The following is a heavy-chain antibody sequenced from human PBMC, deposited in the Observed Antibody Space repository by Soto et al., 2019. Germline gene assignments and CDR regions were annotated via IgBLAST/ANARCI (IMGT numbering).Heavy chain of an antibody. J-gene: IGHJ4*01. CDR1: GFMFSAYA. CDR2: MSYDGTNK. CDR3: ARDPSPYTSGWYGIDF. Sequence: PGGSLRLSCTASGFMFSAYAMLWVRQAPGKGLEWVAAMSYDGTNKYYADSLKGRFTISRDNSKNTLFLQMSSLTADDSAVYYCARDPSPYTSGWYGIDFWGLGTLVTVS. D-gene: IGHD6-19*01. V-gene: IGHV3-30-3*01.